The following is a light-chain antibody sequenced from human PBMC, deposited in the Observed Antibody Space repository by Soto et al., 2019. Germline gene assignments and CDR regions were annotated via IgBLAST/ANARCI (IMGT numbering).Light chain of an antibody. V-gene: IGKV3-11*01. CDR3: QQSTDWPMT. Sequence: EIVLTQSPATLSLSPGERATLSCRASQSVSTYLAWYQQRPGQAPRLLIYDASNRATGIPARFSGSGSGTDFTLTISSLEAEDFEVYYCQQSTDWPMTFGQGTRLEIK. CDR2: DAS. J-gene: IGKJ5*01. CDR1: QSVSTY.